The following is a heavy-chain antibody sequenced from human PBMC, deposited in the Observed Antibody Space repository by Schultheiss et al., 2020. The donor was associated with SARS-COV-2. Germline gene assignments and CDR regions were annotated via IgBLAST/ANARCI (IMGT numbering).Heavy chain of an antibody. V-gene: IGHV1-69*05. CDR1: GGTFSSYA. CDR3: ARDTPMVRGVIGWETNWFDP. CDR2: IIPIFGTA. J-gene: IGHJ5*02. Sequence: SVKDSCKASGGTFSSYAISWVRQAPGQGLEWMGGIIPIFGTANYAQKLQGRVTMTTDTSTSTAYMELRSLRSDDTAVYYCARDTPMVRGVIGWETNWFDPWGQGTLVTVSS. D-gene: IGHD3-10*01.